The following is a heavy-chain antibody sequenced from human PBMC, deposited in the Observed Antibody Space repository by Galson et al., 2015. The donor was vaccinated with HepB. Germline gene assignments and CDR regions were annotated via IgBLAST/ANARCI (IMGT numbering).Heavy chain of an antibody. CDR1: GFTFSSYA. Sequence: SLRLSCAASGFTFSSYAMHWVRQAPGKGLEWVAVISYDGSNKYYADSVKGRFTISRDNSKNTLYLQMNSLRAEDTAVYYCARERAYCGGDCYSHTSYYYYGMDVWGQGTTVTVSS. D-gene: IGHD2-21*02. CDR2: ISYDGSNK. J-gene: IGHJ6*02. V-gene: IGHV3-30*04. CDR3: ARERAYCGGDCYSHTSYYYYGMDV.